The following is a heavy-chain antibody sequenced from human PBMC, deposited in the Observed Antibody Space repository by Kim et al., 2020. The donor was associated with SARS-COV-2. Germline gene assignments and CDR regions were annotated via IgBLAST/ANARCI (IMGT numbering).Heavy chain of an antibody. V-gene: IGHV4-59*13. D-gene: IGHD3-10*01. J-gene: IGHJ4*02. CDR2: IHYSGTT. CDR1: RGSISGYY. CDR3: ARGRTYNPL. Sequence: SETLSLTCSVSRGSISGYYWSWIRQPPGKGLESIGYIHYSGTTTYNPSLESRVTISVDTSKSQVSLRLSSVTAADTAVYYCARGRTYNPLWGQGTLVTV.